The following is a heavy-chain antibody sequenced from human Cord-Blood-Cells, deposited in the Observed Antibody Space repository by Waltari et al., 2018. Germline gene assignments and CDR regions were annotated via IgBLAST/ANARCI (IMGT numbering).Heavy chain of an antibody. V-gene: IGHV4-34*01. J-gene: IGHJ4*02. Sequence: QLQLQESGPGLLKPSETLSLTCAVYGGSFSGYYWSCIRQPPGKGLEWFGEINHSGSTNYSPSLKSRVTISGDTSKNQFSLKLSSVTAADTAVYYCARGPFRSSWYNPDFDYWGQGTLVTVSS. CDR1: GGSFSGYY. D-gene: IGHD6-13*01. CDR3: ARGPFRSSWYNPDFDY. CDR2: INHSGST.